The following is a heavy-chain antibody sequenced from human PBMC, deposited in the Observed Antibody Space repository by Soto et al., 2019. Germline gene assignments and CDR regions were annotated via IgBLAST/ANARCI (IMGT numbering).Heavy chain of an antibody. D-gene: IGHD3-22*01. CDR1: GGSFSGYY. V-gene: IGHV4-34*01. Sequence: SETLSLTCAVYGGSFSGYYWSWIRQPPGKGLEWIGEINHSGSTNYNPSLKSRVTISVDTSKNQFSLKLSSVTAADTAVYYCARGRMTMIVGISAPRPFDYWGQGTLVTVSS. CDR3: ARGRMTMIVGISAPRPFDY. CDR2: INHSGST. J-gene: IGHJ4*02.